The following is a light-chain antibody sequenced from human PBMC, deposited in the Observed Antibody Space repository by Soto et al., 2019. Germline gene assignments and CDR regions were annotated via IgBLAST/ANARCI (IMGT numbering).Light chain of an antibody. CDR2: DVT. CDR3: SAYTNRGTLWV. CDR1: SSDVGAYNY. J-gene: IGLJ3*02. Sequence: QSALTQSASVSGSPGQSITISCTGTSSDVGAYNYVSWYQQHPDKAPKLMIFDVTTRPSGISNRYSGSKSGTTGSLTISGRQAEDEATYYCSAYTNRGTLWVFGGGTKLTVL. V-gene: IGLV2-14*03.